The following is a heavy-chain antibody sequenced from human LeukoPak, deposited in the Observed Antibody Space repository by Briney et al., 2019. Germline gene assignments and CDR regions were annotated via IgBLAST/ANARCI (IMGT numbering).Heavy chain of an antibody. CDR3: AKETIGENGMDV. CDR1: GFTFSTYW. J-gene: IGHJ6*02. V-gene: IGHV3-7*01. D-gene: IGHD4/OR15-4a*01. Sequence: TGGSLRLSCAVSGFTFSTYWMSWVRQAPGKGLEWVANIKQDGSEKYYVDSVKGRFTISRDNSKNTLYLQMNSLRAEDTAVYYCAKETIGENGMDVWGQGTTVTVSS. CDR2: IKQDGSEK.